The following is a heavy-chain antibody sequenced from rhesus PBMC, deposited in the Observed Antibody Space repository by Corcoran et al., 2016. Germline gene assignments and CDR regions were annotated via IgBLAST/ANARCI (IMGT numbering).Heavy chain of an antibody. J-gene: IGHJ4*01. CDR3: AKAHGWSDYYDY. Sequence: EVQLVESGGGLAKPGGSLRLSCAASGFTFSSYWMNWVRQAPGKGLEWVSAINSGGGSPYYANSVKGRFTISRDNSKSPLSLQMNRLRAEDTAVYYGAKAHGWSDYYDYGGQGVLVTVSS. CDR1: GFTFSSYW. CDR2: INSGGGSP. D-gene: IGHD3-22*01. V-gene: IGHV3S25*01.